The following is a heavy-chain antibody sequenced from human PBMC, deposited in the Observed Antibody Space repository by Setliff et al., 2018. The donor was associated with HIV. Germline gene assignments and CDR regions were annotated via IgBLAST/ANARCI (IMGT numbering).Heavy chain of an antibody. Sequence: SETLSLTCAVSGGSMRSSGYSWTWIRQAPGKGLEWVGYIYYNGNAYYNPSLKSRVTISVDRSKNQFSLKLSSVTAADTAFYYCATFSPRDAFDIWGQGTMVTVSS. J-gene: IGHJ3*02. V-gene: IGHV4-30-2*01. CDR3: ATFSPRDAFDI. CDR2: IYYNGNA. CDR1: GGSMRSSGYS. D-gene: IGHD3-16*01.